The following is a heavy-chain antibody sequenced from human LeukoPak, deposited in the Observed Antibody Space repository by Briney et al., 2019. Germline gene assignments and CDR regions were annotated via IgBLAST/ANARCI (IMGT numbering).Heavy chain of an antibody. V-gene: IGHV3-23*01. CDR1: GFTLGNYA. J-gene: IGHJ6*03. CDR3: ARVPYGNYHYYYMDV. CDR2: TSGSGQIT. D-gene: IGHD3-10*01. Sequence: GGSLRLSCAASGFTLGNYAMSWVRQTPGKGLEWVSVTSGSGQITSHAESVKGRFTISRDNSKNTLYLQMNSLRAEDTAVYFCARVPYGNYHYYYMDVWGKGTTVTVSS.